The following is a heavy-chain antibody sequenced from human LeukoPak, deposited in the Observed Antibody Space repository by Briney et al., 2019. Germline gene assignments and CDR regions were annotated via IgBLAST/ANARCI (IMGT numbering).Heavy chain of an antibody. CDR3: ARAPSITMIVVVISTLFDY. V-gene: IGHV3-30-3*01. D-gene: IGHD3-22*01. Sequence: GRSLRLSCAASGFTFSNYAMHWVRQAPGKGLEWVAVISYDGSNKYYADSVKGRFTISRDNSKNTLYLQMNSLRAEDTAVYYCARAPSITMIVVVISTLFDYWGQGTLVTVSS. J-gene: IGHJ4*02. CDR1: GFTFSNYA. CDR2: ISYDGSNK.